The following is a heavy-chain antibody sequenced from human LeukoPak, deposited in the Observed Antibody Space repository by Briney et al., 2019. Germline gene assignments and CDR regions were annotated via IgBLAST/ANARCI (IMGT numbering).Heavy chain of an antibody. CDR3: ARRIVVGESHAFDI. D-gene: IGHD2-21*01. J-gene: IGHJ3*02. Sequence: SETLSLTCTVSGYSLSSSSNYWGWIRQPPGKGLEWIGSIYYSGTTFYNPSLKSRVTVSVDTSKNQFSLKLSSVTAADTAVYYCARRIVVGESHAFDIWGQGIMVTVSS. CDR1: GYSLSSSSNY. CDR2: IYYSGTT. V-gene: IGHV4-39*01.